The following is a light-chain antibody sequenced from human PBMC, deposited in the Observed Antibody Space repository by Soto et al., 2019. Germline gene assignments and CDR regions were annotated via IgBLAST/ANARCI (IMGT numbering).Light chain of an antibody. V-gene: IGKV4-1*01. CDR2: WAS. CDR1: QSVLYNSDNKNY. CDR3: QQYYTTLS. J-gene: IGKJ4*01. Sequence: DIVMTQSPESLAVSLGERATNNCKSNQSVLYNSDNKNYLAWYQQKAGQPPKLLIYWASTRDSGVPDRFSGSGSGADFTLTINNLQAEDVAVYYCQQYYTTLSFGGGTKVEIK.